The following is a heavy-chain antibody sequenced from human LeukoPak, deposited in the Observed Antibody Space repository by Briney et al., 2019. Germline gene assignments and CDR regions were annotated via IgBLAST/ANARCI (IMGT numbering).Heavy chain of an antibody. J-gene: IGHJ4*02. V-gene: IGHV3-66*01. Sequence: GGSLRLSCAASEFIVSINYMTWVRQAPGKGLEWVSLIYSRGDTKYADSVKGRFTITRDNAKNSLYLQMNSLRAEDTAVYYCARAVGYKGFLDYWGQGTLVTVSS. D-gene: IGHD5-24*01. CDR2: IYSRGDT. CDR1: EFIVSINY. CDR3: ARAVGYKGFLDY.